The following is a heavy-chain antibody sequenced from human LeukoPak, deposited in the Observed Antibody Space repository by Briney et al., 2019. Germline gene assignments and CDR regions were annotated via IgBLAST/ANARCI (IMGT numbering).Heavy chain of an antibody. CDR2: IYYSGST. D-gene: IGHD3-10*01. CDR3: ARSGTMVRGVPLEIPYYYYYGMDV. J-gene: IGHJ6*02. V-gene: IGHV4-59*01. CDR1: GGSISSYY. Sequence: PSETLSLTCTVSGGSISSYYWSWIRQPPGKGLEWMGYIYYSGSTNYNPSLKSRVTISVDTSKNQFSLKLSSVTAADTAVYYCARSGTMVRGVPLEIPYYYYYGMDVWGQGTTVTVSS.